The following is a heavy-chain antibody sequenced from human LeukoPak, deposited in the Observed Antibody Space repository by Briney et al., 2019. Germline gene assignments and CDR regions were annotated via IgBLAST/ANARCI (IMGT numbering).Heavy chain of an antibody. Sequence: ASVKVSCKASGYTLNGYYMHWVRPAPGQGLDWMGWINPISGVTNFAQNFLGRVSMSRDTSIRTAYLDMYSLTFDDTAVFYCARGGYSGFDPFDFWGQGTLVTVSS. J-gene: IGHJ4*02. CDR3: ARGGYSGFDPFDF. D-gene: IGHD5-12*01. V-gene: IGHV1-2*02. CDR1: GYTLNGYY. CDR2: INPISGVT.